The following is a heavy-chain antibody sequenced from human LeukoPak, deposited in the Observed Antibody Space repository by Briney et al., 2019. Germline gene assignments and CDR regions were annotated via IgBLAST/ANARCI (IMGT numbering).Heavy chain of an antibody. CDR1: GYTFTGYY. V-gene: IGHV1-2*02. Sequence: ASVKVSCKASGYTFTGYYMHWVRQAPGQGLEWMGWINPNSGGTNYAQKFQGRVTMTRDTSISTAYMELSRLRSDDTAVYYCARDPSSGWYPHFDYWGQGTLVTVSS. CDR3: ARDPSSGWYPHFDY. CDR2: INPNSGGT. J-gene: IGHJ4*02. D-gene: IGHD6-19*01.